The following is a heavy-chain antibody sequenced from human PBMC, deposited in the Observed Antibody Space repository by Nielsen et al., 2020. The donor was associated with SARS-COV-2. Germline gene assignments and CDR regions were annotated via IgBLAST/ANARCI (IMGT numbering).Heavy chain of an antibody. CDR2: ISWNSGSI. Sequence: SLKISCAASGFTFDDYAMHWVRQAPGKGLEWVSGISWNSGSIGYADSVRGRFTISRDNSKNTLFLQMNSLRAEDTAVYYCAREGMTTVTSFRFFDYWGQGTVVTVSS. CDR3: AREGMTTVTSFRFFDY. V-gene: IGHV3-9*01. D-gene: IGHD4-11*01. CDR1: GFTFDDYA. J-gene: IGHJ4*02.